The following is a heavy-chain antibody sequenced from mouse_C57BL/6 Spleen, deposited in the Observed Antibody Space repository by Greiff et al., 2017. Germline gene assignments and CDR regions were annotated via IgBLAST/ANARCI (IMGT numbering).Heavy chain of an antibody. D-gene: IGHD1-1*01. CDR3: ARAHGSSYYAMDY. J-gene: IGHJ4*01. V-gene: IGHV3-6*01. CDR2: ISYDGSN. Sequence: EVQLVESGPGLVKPSQSLSLTCSVTGYSITSGYYWNWIRQFPGNKLEWMGYISYDGSNNYNPSLKNRISITRDTSKNQFFLKLNSVTTEDTATYYCARAHGSSYYAMDYWGQGTSVTVSS. CDR1: GYSITSGYY.